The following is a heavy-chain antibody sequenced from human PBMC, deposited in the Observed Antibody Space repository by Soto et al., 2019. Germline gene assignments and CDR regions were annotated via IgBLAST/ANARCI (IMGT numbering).Heavy chain of an antibody. D-gene: IGHD3-22*01. CDR3: AKGGSVDTTIVVVITTADFDL. J-gene: IGHJ2*01. CDR2: ISGSGGST. Sequence: GSLRLSCAASGFTFSSYAMSWVRQAPGKGLEWVSAISGSGGSTYYADSVKGRFTISRDNSKNTLYLQMNSLRAEDTAVYYCAKGGSVDTTIVVVITTADFDLWGRGTLVTVSS. CDR1: GFTFSSYA. V-gene: IGHV3-23*01.